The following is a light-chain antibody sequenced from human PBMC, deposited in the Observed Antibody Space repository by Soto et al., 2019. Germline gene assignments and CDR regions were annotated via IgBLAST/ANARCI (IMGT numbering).Light chain of an antibody. CDR3: STYTNSTNVV. CDR1: SSDVGGYNF. V-gene: IGLV2-14*03. J-gene: IGLJ2*01. Sequence: QSALTLPASVSGSPGQSITISCTGTSSDVGGYNFVSWYQHHPGEAPKLMIYDVTNRPSGVSNRFSGSKSGNTASLTISGLQAEDDADYYCSTYTNSTNVVFGAGTQLTVL. CDR2: DVT.